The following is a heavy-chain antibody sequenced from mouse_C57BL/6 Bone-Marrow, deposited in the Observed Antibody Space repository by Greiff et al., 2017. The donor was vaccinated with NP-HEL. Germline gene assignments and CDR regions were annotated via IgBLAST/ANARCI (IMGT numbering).Heavy chain of an antibody. CDR2: IDPETGGT. D-gene: IGHD2-4*01. CDR1: GYTFTDYE. Sequence: ESGAELVRPGASVTLSCKASGYTFTDYEMHWVKQTPVHGLEWIGAIDPETGGTAYNQKFKGKAILTADKSSSTAYMELRSLTSEDSAVYYCTRGSYDYDYWYFDVWGTGTTVTVSS. J-gene: IGHJ1*03. CDR3: TRGSYDYDYWYFDV. V-gene: IGHV1-15*01.